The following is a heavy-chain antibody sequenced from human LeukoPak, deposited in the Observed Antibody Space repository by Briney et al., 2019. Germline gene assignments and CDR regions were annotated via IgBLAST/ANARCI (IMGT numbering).Heavy chain of an antibody. CDR3: ARVRKYSGYYSWYFDL. J-gene: IGHJ2*01. CDR2: IGTAGDT. CDR1: GFTFSSYA. Sequence: GGSLRLSCAASGFTFSSYAMNWVRQAPGKGLEWVSAIGTAGDTYYPGSVKGRFTISRENAKNSLYLQMNSLRAGDTAVYYCARVRKYSGYYSWYFDLWGRGTLVTDSS. V-gene: IGHV3-13*01. D-gene: IGHD5-12*01.